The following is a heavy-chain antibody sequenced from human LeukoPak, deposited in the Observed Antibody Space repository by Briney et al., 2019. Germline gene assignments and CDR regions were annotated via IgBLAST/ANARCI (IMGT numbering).Heavy chain of an antibody. CDR1: GYTFTSYD. CDR3: ARAQRFLKWLSLRY. Sequence: GASVKVSCKASGYTFTSYDINWVRQAPGQGLEWMGWMNPNSGNTGYAQKFQGRVTMTRNTSISTAYMELSSLRSEDTAVYYCARAQRFLKWLSLRYWGQGTLVTVSS. J-gene: IGHJ4*02. CDR2: MNPNSGNT. D-gene: IGHD3-3*01. V-gene: IGHV1-8*01.